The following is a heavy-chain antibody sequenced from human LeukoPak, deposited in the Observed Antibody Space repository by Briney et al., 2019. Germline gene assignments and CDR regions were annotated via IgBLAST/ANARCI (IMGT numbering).Heavy chain of an antibody. V-gene: IGHV3-11*04. Sequence: GGSLRLSCAASGFTFSDYYMSWIRQAPGKGLEWVSYISSSGSTIYYADSVRGRFTISRDNAKNSLYLQMNSLRAEDTAVYSCARGADGVSSNSRGWFDPWGQGTLVTVSS. D-gene: IGHD2-15*01. CDR3: ARGADGVSSNSRGWFDP. CDR1: GFTFSDYY. J-gene: IGHJ5*02. CDR2: ISSSGSTI.